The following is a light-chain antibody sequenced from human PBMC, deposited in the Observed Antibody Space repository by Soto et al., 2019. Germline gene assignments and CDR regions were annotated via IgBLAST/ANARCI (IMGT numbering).Light chain of an antibody. J-gene: IGKJ4*01. Sequence: DIQMTQSPSSLSASVGDTVTITCRASQSIGMFSSWYQQKPGKAPKLLMYRSSTLQNGVPSRFSGSGSGAFVSLTISSLQLEDFATYYYQQNYSPPRTVSGGTKVDSK. V-gene: IGKV1-39*01. CDR1: QSIGMF. CDR2: RSS. CDR3: QQNYSPPRT.